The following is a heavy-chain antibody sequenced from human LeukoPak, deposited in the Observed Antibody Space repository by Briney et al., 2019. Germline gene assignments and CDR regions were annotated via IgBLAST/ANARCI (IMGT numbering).Heavy chain of an antibody. D-gene: IGHD3-3*01. CDR2: IRYDGSNK. CDR3: AKEPFSRYYYYYYMDV. Sequence: QAGGSLRLSCAASGFTFSSYGMHWVRQAPGKGLEWVAFIRYDGSNKYYADSVKGRFTISRDNPKNTLYLQMNSLRAEDTAVYYCAKEPFSRYYYYYYMDVWGKGTTVTISS. V-gene: IGHV3-30*02. CDR1: GFTFSSYG. J-gene: IGHJ6*03.